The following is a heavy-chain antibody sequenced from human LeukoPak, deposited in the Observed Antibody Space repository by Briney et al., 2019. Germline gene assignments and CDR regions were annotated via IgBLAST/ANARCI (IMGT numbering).Heavy chain of an antibody. CDR2: IYTSGST. CDR1: GGSISSGSYY. Sequence: SQTLSLTCTVSGGSISSGSYYWSWIRQPAGKGLEWIGRIYTSGSTNHNPSLKSRVTISADTSKNQFSLKPSSVTAADTAVYYCVRYSNPNNHWGQGTLVTVSS. D-gene: IGHD1-26*01. V-gene: IGHV4-61*02. CDR3: VRYSNPNNH. J-gene: IGHJ5*02.